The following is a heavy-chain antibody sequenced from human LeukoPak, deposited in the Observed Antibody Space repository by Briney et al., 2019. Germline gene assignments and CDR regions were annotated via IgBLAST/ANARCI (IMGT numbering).Heavy chain of an antibody. V-gene: IGHV3-30*18. Sequence: GGSLRLSCAASGFTFSSYGMHWVRQAPGKGLEWVAVISYDGSNKYYADSVKGRFTISRDNSKNTLYLQMNSLRAEDTAVYYCAKDLGAYYYDSSGYYPGDAFDTWGQGTMVTVSS. CDR2: ISYDGSNK. J-gene: IGHJ3*02. D-gene: IGHD3-22*01. CDR3: AKDLGAYYYDSSGYYPGDAFDT. CDR1: GFTFSSYG.